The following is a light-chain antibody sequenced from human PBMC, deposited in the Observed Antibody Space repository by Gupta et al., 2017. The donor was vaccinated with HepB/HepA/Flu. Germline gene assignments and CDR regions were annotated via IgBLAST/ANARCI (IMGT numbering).Light chain of an antibody. CDR3: QQLNSYPRYA. V-gene: IGKV1-9*01. Sequence: DIQLTQSPSFLSASVGDRVTITCRASQGISSYLAWYQQKPGKAPKLLIYAASTWQSGVPSRFSGSGYGKEFTLTISSRQPEDFATYYCQQLNSYPRYAFGPGTKVDIK. CDR1: QGISSY. CDR2: AAS. J-gene: IGKJ3*01.